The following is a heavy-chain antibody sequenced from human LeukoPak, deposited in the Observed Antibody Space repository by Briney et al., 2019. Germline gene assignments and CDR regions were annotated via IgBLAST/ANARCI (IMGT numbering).Heavy chain of an antibody. V-gene: IGHV7-4-1*02. CDR2: INTNTGNP. D-gene: IGHD5-24*01. J-gene: IGHJ4*02. CDR1: GYTFTSYA. CDR3: ARGLSDGYKFWGPAGIDY. Sequence: ASVEVSCKASGYTFTSYAMNWVRQAPGQGLEWMGWINTNTGNPTYAQGFTGRFVFSLDTSVSTAYLQISSLKAADTAVFYCARGLSDGYKFWGPAGIDYWGQGTLVTVSS.